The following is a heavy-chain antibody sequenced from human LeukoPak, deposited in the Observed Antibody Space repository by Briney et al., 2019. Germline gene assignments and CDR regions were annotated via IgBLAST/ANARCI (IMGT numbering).Heavy chain of an antibody. CDR3: ARDLDLGTVALSFDY. CDR2: INPSGGST. D-gene: IGHD3/OR15-3a*01. V-gene: IGHV1-46*01. J-gene: IGHJ4*02. CDR1: GYTFTSYY. Sequence: GASVKVSCKASGYTFTSYYMHWVRQAPGQGLEWMGIINPSGGSTSYAQKFQGRVTMTRDTSTSIVYMELSSLRSEDTAVYYCARDLDLGTVALSFDYWGQGTLVTVSS.